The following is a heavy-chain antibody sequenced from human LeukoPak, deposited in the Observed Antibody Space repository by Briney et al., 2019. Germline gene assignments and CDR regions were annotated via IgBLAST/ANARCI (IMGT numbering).Heavy chain of an antibody. J-gene: IGHJ6*03. Sequence: GGSLRLSCAASGFTFSSYEMNWVRQAPGKGLEWVSYISSSGSTIYYADSVRGRFTMSRDNSKNTLYLQMNSLRAEDTAVYYCAKDRAMVRGRYMDVWGKGTTVTVSS. V-gene: IGHV3-48*03. D-gene: IGHD3-10*01. CDR1: GFTFSSYE. CDR3: AKDRAMVRGRYMDV. CDR2: ISSSGSTI.